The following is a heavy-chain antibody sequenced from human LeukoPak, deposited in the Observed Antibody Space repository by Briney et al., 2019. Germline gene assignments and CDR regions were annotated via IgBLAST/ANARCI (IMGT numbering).Heavy chain of an antibody. D-gene: IGHD4-11*01. J-gene: IGHJ4*02. CDR2: IYYSGST. CDR1: GGSIRSGDYY. CDR3: ARFRTLTTHFDY. V-gene: IGHV4-39*01. Sequence: SETLSLTCTVSGGSIRSGDYYWGWIREPPGKGLEWIGTIYYSGSTYYNPSLKSRVTISVDTSKNQFSLKLSSVTAAVTAVYYCARFRTLTTHFDYWGQGTLVTVSS.